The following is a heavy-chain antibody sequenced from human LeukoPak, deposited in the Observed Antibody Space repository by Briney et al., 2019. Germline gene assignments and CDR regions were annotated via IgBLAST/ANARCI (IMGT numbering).Heavy chain of an antibody. V-gene: IGHV3-48*04. D-gene: IGHD3-10*02. CDR1: GFTFSSYW. CDR3: AELGITMIGGV. Sequence: GGSLRLSCAASGFTFSSYWMHWVRQAPGKGLVWVSYISSSGSTIYYADSVKGRFTISRDDAKNSLYLQMNSLRAEDTAVYYCAELGITMIGGVWGKGTTVTISS. CDR2: ISSSGSTI. J-gene: IGHJ6*04.